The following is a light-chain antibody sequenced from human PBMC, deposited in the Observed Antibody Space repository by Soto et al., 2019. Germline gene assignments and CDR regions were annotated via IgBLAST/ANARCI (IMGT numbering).Light chain of an antibody. CDR2: EVT. J-gene: IGLJ1*01. V-gene: IGLV2-23*02. Sequence: QSALTQPAAVSGSPGQSITISCTGTSSDVGGYNYVSWYQQHPGKAPKLMIYEVTKRPSGVSNRFSGSKSGNTASLSISGLQAEVEADYSCCSYGGSTTFYVFGTGTKVTVL. CDR1: SSDVGGYNY. CDR3: CSYGGSTTFYV.